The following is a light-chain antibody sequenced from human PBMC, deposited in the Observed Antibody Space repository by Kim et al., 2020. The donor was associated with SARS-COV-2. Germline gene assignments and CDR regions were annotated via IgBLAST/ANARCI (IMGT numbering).Light chain of an antibody. CDR3: QEYNSFFRYT. J-gene: IGKJ2*01. CDR2: DAY. CDR1: QSVRDS. Sequence: ASVGDRVTIFCWASQSVRDSLAWYQQKPGKAPKLLIYDAYRLQSGVSSRFSGSGSGTDFTLTISSLHPDDVATYYCQEYNSFFRYTFGQGTKLEI. V-gene: IGKV1-5*02.